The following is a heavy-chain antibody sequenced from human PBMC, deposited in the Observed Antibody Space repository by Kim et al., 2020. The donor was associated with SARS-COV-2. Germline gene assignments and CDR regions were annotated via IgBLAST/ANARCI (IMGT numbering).Heavy chain of an antibody. CDR1: GFTFSSYA. J-gene: IGHJ4*02. CDR3: VKPKGGSGSYYLPKLPHFSC. V-gene: IGHV3-64D*06. Sequence: GGSLRLSCSASGFTFSSYAMHWVRQAPGKGLEYVSAISSNGGSTYYADSVKGRFTISRDNSKNTLYLQMSSLRAEDTAVYYCVKPKGGSGSYYLPKLPHFSCWGQGTLVTVSS. CDR2: ISSNGGST. D-gene: IGHD3-10*01.